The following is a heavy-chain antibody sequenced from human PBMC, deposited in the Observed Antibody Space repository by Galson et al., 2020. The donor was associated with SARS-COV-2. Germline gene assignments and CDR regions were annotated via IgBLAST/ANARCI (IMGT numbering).Heavy chain of an antibody. CDR2: IRYDGANK. D-gene: IGHD3-22*01. CDR3: AKERDSSGAFFHH. CDR1: GFTFSNYG. Sequence: QLGESLKISCAASGFTFSNYGMHWVRQAPGKGLEWVAFIRYDGANKYYADSVKGRFTISRDNSENTLSLQMNSLRAEDTAVYFCAKERDSSGAFFHHWGQGTLVTVSS. V-gene: IGHV3-30*02. J-gene: IGHJ1*01.